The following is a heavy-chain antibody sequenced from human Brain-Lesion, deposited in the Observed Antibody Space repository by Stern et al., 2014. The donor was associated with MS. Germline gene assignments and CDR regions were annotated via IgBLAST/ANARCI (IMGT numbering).Heavy chain of an antibody. V-gene: IGHV3-66*02. D-gene: IGHD6-19*01. CDR3: ARNGGWYGSGYFDN. Sequence: EVHLVESGGDLVQPGGSLRLTCAASGFIVSGNYMSWVRQAPGKGLEWVSVIYSGGDTKYGDSVKGRFIISRDTSKNELYIQMNSLRPEDTAVYYCARNGGWYGSGYFDNWGLGTLVTVSS. CDR2: IYSGGDT. J-gene: IGHJ4*01. CDR1: GFIVSGNY.